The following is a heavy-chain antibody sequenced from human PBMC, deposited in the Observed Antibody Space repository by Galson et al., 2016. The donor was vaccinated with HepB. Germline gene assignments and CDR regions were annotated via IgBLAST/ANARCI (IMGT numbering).Heavy chain of an antibody. CDR1: GYNFTKYG. CDR2: ISPFNDNT. CDR3: ARDLMVRSTLFFDY. D-gene: IGHD3-10*01. Sequence: SVKVSCKASGYNFTKYGITWVRQAPGQGLEWMGWISPFNDNTNIAQKLQGRVTMTTDTSTSTAYMELRSLRFDDTAVYYCARDLMVRSTLFFDYWGQGTLVTVSS. J-gene: IGHJ4*02. V-gene: IGHV1-18*01.